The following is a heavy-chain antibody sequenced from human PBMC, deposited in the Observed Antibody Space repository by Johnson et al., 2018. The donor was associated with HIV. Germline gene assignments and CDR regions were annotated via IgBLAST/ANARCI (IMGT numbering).Heavy chain of an antibody. D-gene: IGHD6-13*01. Sequence: QVQLMESGGGVVQPGRSLRLSCAASGFTLSYYGMHWVRQAPGKGLEWVAFIRYDGSNKYYADSVKGRFTISRDNSKNTLYLQMNSLRAEDTAVYYCARELGSSWYGAFDIWGQGTMVTVSS. CDR2: IRYDGSNK. CDR1: GFTLSYYG. CDR3: ARELGSSWYGAFDI. V-gene: IGHV3-30*02. J-gene: IGHJ3*02.